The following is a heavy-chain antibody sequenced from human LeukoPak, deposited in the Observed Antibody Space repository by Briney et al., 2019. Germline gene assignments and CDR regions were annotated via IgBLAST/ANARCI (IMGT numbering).Heavy chain of an antibody. CDR1: GGSISSYY. CDR3: ARMGYDILTGYYRHFDY. J-gene: IGHJ4*02. D-gene: IGHD3-9*01. V-gene: IGHV4-59*01. Sequence: SETLSLTCTVSGGSISSYYWSWIRQPLGKGLEWIGYIYYSGSTNYNPSLKSRVTISVDTSKNQFSLKLSSVTAADTAVYYCARMGYDILTGYYRHFDYWGQGTLVTVSS. CDR2: IYYSGST.